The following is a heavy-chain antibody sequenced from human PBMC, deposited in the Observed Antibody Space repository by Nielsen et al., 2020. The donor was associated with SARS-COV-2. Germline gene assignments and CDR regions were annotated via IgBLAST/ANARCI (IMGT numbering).Heavy chain of an antibody. V-gene: IGHV4-38-2*02. CDR1: GFPISGGFY. CDR3: ARDKVYYNAASEADF. J-gene: IGHJ4*02. Sequence: SETLSLTCNVSGFPISGGFYWGWIRQPPGKGLEWIASIYHSGSTYYNPSLKSRVSMSVDTSKNQFSLKLNSVTAADTAVYYCARDKVYYNAASEADFWGQGTLVTVSS. D-gene: IGHD3-10*01. CDR2: IYHSGST.